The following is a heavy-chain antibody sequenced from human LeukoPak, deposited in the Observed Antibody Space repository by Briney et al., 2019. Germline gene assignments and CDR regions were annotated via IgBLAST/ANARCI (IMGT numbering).Heavy chain of an antibody. CDR2: IIPIFGTA. CDR3: ARVVYSYGAIDY. D-gene: IGHD5-18*01. V-gene: IGHV1-69*13. CDR1: GGTFSSYA. Sequence: VASVKVSCKASGGTFSSYAISWVRQAPGQGLEWMGGIIPIFGTANYAQKFQGRVTITADESTSTAYMELSSLRSEDTAVYYCARVVYSYGAIDYWGQGTLVTVSS. J-gene: IGHJ4*02.